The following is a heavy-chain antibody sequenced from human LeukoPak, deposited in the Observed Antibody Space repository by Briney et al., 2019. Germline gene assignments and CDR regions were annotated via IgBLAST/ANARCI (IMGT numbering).Heavy chain of an antibody. V-gene: IGHV1-69*05. CDR3: ARDSSGSASSNYYYYYMDV. CDR1: GGTFSSYA. Sequence: GASVKVSCKASGGTFSSYAISWVRQAPGQGLEWMGGIIPIFGTANYAQKFQGRVTMTRDTSTSTVYMELSSLRSEDTAVYYCARDSSGSASSNYYYYYMDVWGKGTTVTISS. J-gene: IGHJ6*03. CDR2: IIPIFGTA. D-gene: IGHD3-22*01.